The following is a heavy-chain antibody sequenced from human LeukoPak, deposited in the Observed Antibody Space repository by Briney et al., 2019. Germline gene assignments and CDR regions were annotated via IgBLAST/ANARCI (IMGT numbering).Heavy chain of an antibody. CDR1: GGTFSSYA. D-gene: IGHD3-16*01. V-gene: IGHV1-69*13. J-gene: IGHJ4*02. Sequence: ASVKVPCKASGGTFSSYAISWVRQAPGQGLEWMGGIIPIFGTANYAQKFQGRVTITADESTSTAYMELSSLRSEDTAVYYCARDSLGEMYGGRPIEGYYFDYWGQGTLVTVSS. CDR2: IIPIFGTA. CDR3: ARDSLGEMYGGRPIEGYYFDY.